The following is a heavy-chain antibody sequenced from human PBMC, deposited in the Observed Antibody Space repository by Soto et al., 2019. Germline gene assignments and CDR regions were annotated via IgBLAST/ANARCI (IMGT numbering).Heavy chain of an antibody. D-gene: IGHD4-17*01. CDR2: INHRGST. J-gene: IGHJ6*03. CDR1: GGSFSGYY. V-gene: IGHV4-34*01. CDR3: ARGRGTTMTPVHYYMDV. Sequence: PSETLSLTCAVNGGSFSGYYWSWIRQPPGKGLEWIGEINHRGSTNHNPSLKRRVTISVDTSKKQMSLRLSSATAADTAVYYCARGRGTTMTPVHYYMDVWGKGTTVTVSS.